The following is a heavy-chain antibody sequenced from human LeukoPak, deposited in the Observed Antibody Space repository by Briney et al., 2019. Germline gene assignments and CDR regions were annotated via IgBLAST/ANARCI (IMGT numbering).Heavy chain of an antibody. Sequence: SETLSLTCAVYGGSFSGYYWSWIRQPPGKGLEWIGEINHSGSTNYNPSLKSRVTISVDTSKNQFSLKLSSVTAADTAVYYCARVPYCSSTSCSSWDYYYGMDVWGQGTTVTVSS. CDR3: ARVPYCSSTSCSSWDYYYGMDV. CDR1: GGSFSGYY. V-gene: IGHV4-34*01. D-gene: IGHD2-2*01. J-gene: IGHJ6*02. CDR2: INHSGST.